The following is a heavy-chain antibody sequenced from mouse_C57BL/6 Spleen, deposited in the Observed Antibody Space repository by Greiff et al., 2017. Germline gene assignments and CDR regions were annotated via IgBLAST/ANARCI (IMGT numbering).Heavy chain of an antibody. CDR3: ARMDSIDDGYYWFAY. V-gene: IGHV1-85*01. J-gene: IGHJ3*01. Sequence: QVQLQQSGPELVKPGASVKLSCKASGYTFTSYDINWVKQRPGQGLEWIGWIYPRDGSTKYNEKFKGKATLTVDTSSSTAYMELHSLTSEDSAVYFCARMDSIDDGYYWFAYWGQGTLVTVSA. CDR1: GYTFTSYD. CDR2: IYPRDGST. D-gene: IGHD2-3*01.